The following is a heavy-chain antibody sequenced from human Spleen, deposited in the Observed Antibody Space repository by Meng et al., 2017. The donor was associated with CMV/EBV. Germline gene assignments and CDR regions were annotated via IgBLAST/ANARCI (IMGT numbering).Heavy chain of an antibody. CDR1: GFTVSSNY. J-gene: IGHJ4*02. D-gene: IGHD4-23*01. CDR3: ASDYGGNPRFDY. Sequence: EVQLVGSGXGLVQPGGSLRLSCAASGFTVSSNYMSWVRQAPGKGLEWVSVIYSGGSTYYADSVKGRFTISRDNSKNTLYLQMNSLRAEDTAVYYCASDYGGNPRFDYWGQGTLVTVSS. V-gene: IGHV3-66*01. CDR2: IYSGGST.